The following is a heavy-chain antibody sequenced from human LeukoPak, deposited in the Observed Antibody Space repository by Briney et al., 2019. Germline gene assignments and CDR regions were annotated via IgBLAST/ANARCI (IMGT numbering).Heavy chain of an antibody. CDR3: ARAGGYYYYYYMDV. V-gene: IGHV3-13*01. J-gene: IGHJ6*03. CDR1: GFTFSSYD. CDR2: IGTAGDT. Sequence: GGSLRLSCAASGFTFSSYDMHWVRQAPGKGLEWVSAIGTAGDTFYPGSVKGRFAISRENAKNSLYLQMNSLRARDTAVYYCARAGGYYYYYYMDVWGKGTTVTVSS.